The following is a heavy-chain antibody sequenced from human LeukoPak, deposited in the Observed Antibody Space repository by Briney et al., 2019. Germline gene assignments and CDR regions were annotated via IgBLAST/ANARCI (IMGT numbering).Heavy chain of an antibody. CDR3: ARGQVWQWQDY. Sequence: GASVKVSCKVPGGTFSNYAISWVRQAPGQGLEWMGGIIPNFEIAKFAQKFQGRVTITADESTSTAYMELSSLRSEDTAVYYCARGQVWQWQDYWGQGTLVTVSS. D-gene: IGHD6-19*01. CDR1: GGTFSNYA. V-gene: IGHV1-69*13. J-gene: IGHJ4*02. CDR2: IIPNFEIA.